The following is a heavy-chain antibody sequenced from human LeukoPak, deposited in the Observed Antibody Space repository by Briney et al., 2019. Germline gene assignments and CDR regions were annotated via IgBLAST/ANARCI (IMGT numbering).Heavy chain of an antibody. CDR2: IYSSGRT. D-gene: IGHD5-24*01. CDR1: GASISAYH. CDR3: ARDYGYPDY. J-gene: IGHJ4*02. Sequence: SETLSLTCSVSGASISAYHWSWIRQPAGKGLEWIGRIYSSGRTNYVPSLKSRLTMSVDTSKNQFSLKLNSVTAADTAVYYCARDYGYPDYWGQGTLVTVSS. V-gene: IGHV4-4*07.